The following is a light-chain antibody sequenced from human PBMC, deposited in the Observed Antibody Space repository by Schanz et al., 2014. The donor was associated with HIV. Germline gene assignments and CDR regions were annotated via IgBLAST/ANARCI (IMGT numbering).Light chain of an antibody. CDR2: GAS. Sequence: EIVMTQSPGTLSVSPGERATLSCRASQTVSNNLAWYQQKPGQAPRLLIYGASSRATGIPERFSGSGSGTDFTLTISRVEPEDYAVYYCQQYGSSPWTFGQGTRVDIK. CDR3: QQYGSSPWT. J-gene: IGKJ1*01. V-gene: IGKV3-20*01. CDR1: QTVSNN.